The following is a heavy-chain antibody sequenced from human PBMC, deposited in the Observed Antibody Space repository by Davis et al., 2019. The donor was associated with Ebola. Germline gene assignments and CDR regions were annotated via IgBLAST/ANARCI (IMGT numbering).Heavy chain of an antibody. D-gene: IGHD3-9*01. CDR2: ISGGGGGPT. Sequence: GGSLRLSCAASGFTFSSYAMSWVRQAPGKGLEWVSGISGGGGGPTFYADSVKGRFTISRDNSKNTLYLQINSLRAEDTAVYFCAKEASYFDWLWGSWGQGTLVTVSS. J-gene: IGHJ5*02. V-gene: IGHV3-23*01. CDR1: GFTFSSYA. CDR3: AKEASYFDWLWGS.